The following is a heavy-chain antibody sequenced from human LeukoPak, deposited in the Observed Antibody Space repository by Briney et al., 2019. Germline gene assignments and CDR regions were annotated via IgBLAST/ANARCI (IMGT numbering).Heavy chain of an antibody. D-gene: IGHD5-18*01. CDR1: GFTFGTSW. J-gene: IGHJ4*02. CDR2: MDGDGGHI. Sequence: GGSLRLSCGVSGFTFGTSWMNWVRQAPGKGLEWVASMDGDGGHIYHAGSVKGRFTISRDNAKNSLYLQLNSLRAEDTAVYYCARDRGYSAFDFRGQGTLVTVSS. CDR3: ARDRGYSAFDF. V-gene: IGHV3-7*01.